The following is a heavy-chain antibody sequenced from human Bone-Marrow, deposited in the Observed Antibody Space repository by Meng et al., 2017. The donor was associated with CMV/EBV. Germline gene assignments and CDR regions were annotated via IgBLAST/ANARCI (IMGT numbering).Heavy chain of an antibody. CDR3: ARDSIFGVVIIGYYGMDV. CDR1: GGSISSYY. Sequence: SETLSLTCTVSGGSISSYYWSWIRQPAGKGLEWIGRIYTSGSTNYNPSLKSRVTMSVDTSKNQFSLKLSSVTAADTAVYYCARDSIFGVVIIGYYGMDVWGQGTTVTVSS. CDR2: IYTSGST. D-gene: IGHD3-3*01. J-gene: IGHJ6*02. V-gene: IGHV4-4*07.